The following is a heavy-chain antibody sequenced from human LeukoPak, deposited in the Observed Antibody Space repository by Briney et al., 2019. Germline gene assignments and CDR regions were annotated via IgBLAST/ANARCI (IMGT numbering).Heavy chain of an antibody. CDR1: GFTFSSYA. V-gene: IGHV3-23*01. CDR2: ISGSGDST. D-gene: IGHD4-17*01. CDR3: AKDRNYGDYVFDY. J-gene: IGHJ4*02. Sequence: PGGSLRLSCAASGFTFSSYAMGWVRQAPGKGLEWVSGISGSGDSTYYADSIKGRFTFSRDNSKNTLYLQMNSLRAEDTAVYYCAKDRNYGDYVFDYWGQGTLVTVSS.